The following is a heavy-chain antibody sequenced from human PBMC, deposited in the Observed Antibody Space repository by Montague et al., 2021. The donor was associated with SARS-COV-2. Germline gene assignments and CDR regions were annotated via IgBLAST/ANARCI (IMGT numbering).Heavy chain of an antibody. V-gene: IGHV4-31*03. CDR3: ARVSVEKATISICYCYGLDA. J-gene: IGHJ6*02. Sequence: TLSLTCTVSGGSISSGGYYWSWIRQHPGKGLEWIGYIYYSGSTYYNPSIKSRVTISGDTSKNQFSLKLSSVTAADTAVYYCARVSVEKATISICYCYGLDAWGQGTTVTVSS. CDR1: GGSISSGGYY. CDR2: IYYSGST. D-gene: IGHD5-24*01.